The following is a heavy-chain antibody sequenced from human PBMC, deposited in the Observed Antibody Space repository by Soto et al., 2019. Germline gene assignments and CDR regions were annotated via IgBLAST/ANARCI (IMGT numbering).Heavy chain of an antibody. J-gene: IGHJ1*01. CDR3: ARARDDRSWSTAANFQH. V-gene: IGHV1-18*01. D-gene: IGHD3-22*01. CDR2: INTYNGNT. Sequence: ASVKVSCKASGYTFPDYGIHWVRQAPGQGLEWMGWINTYNGNTNYAQKFQGRVTMTRDTSTSTAYMDLRSLRFDDTALYYCARARDDRSWSTAANFQHWGQGPLVTVYS. CDR1: GYTFPDYG.